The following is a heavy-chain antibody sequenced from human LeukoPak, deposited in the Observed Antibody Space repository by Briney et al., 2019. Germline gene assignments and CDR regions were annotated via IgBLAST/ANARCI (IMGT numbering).Heavy chain of an antibody. CDR1: GFTFSSYC. D-gene: IGHD1-1*01. J-gene: IGHJ6*03. CDR2: IKHDGGEK. V-gene: IGHV3-7*02. Sequence: GGSLRLSCAASGFTFSSYCMSWVRQAPGKGLEWVASIKHDGGEKYYVDSVKGGFTISRDNAKNTLYLQMKSLRSQDTAVYSCASPPSPHDIPDNYYYYMDVWGKGTTVTVSS. CDR3: ASPPSPHDIPDNYYYYMDV.